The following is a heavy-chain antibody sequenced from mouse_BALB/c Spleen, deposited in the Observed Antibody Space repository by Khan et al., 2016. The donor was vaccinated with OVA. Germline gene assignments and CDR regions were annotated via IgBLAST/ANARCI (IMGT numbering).Heavy chain of an antibody. Sequence: QVTLKESGPGILQPSQTLSLTCSFSGFSLSSSGMGVSWIRQPSGKGLEWLAHIYWDDDKRYNTSLKSRPTISKDTSSTQVYLKITSVDTSDTGTYYCARTGWLRDYTMDYWGQGTSVTVSS. D-gene: IGHD2-2*01. CDR3: ARTGWLRDYTMDY. V-gene: IGHV8-12*01. CDR1: GFSLSSSGMG. J-gene: IGHJ4*01. CDR2: IYWDDDK.